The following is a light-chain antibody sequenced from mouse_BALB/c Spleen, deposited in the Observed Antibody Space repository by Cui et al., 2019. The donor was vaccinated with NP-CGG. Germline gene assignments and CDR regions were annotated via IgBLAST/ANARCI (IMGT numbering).Light chain of an antibody. J-gene: IGLJ1*01. CDR1: HAAVTTSNY. V-gene: IGLV1*01. CDR2: GTN. Sequence: QAVVTQEAKLPTAPGETVTLTCRSNHAAVTTSNYANWVQEKPDHLFTGLIGGTNNRVPGVPARFSGSLIGDKAALTITGAQTEDEAVYFCALWYSNHWVFGGGTKTDCP. CDR3: ALWYSNHWV.